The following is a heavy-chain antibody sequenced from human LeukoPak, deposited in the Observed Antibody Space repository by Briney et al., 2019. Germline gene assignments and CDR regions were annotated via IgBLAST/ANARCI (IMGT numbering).Heavy chain of an antibody. D-gene: IGHD5-18*01. V-gene: IGHV4-61*01. J-gene: IGHJ6*03. Sequence: SETLSLTCTVSTDSISSSTYYWSWVRQPPGKGLEWIGYIYYSGSTNYNPSLKSRVTISVDTSKNQFSLKLTSVTAADTAVYYCARTTEGGYTYGYFYYYYMDVWGKGTTVTISS. CDR3: ARTTEGGYTYGYFYYYYMDV. CDR1: TDSISSSTYY. CDR2: IYYSGST.